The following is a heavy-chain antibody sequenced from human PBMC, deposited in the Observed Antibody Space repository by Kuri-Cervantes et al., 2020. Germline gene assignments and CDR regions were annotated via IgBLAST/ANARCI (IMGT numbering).Heavy chain of an antibody. J-gene: IGHJ3*02. CDR1: GFTFSSYS. V-gene: IGHV3-21*04. Sequence: GESLRLSCTASGFTFSSYSLNWVRQAPGKGLEWIGSISSSSSYIYYADSEKGRFTIAKDNSKNTLHLQMNSKRAEATAVYYCAKDSSWFGEDDAFDIWGQGTMVTVSS. CDR3: AKDSSWFGEDDAFDI. D-gene: IGHD3-10*01. CDR2: ISSSSSYI.